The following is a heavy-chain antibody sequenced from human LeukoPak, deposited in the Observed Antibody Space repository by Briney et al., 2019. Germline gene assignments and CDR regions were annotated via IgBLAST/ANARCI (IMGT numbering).Heavy chain of an antibody. Sequence: ASVKVSCKASGYTFTSYGISWVRQAPGQGLEWVGWISAYNGNTNYAQKLQGRVTITTDTSTSTAYMELRSLRSDDTAVYYCARDTYCSGGSCYPAGAFDIWGQGTMVTVSS. D-gene: IGHD2-15*01. J-gene: IGHJ3*02. CDR2: ISAYNGNT. V-gene: IGHV1-18*01. CDR3: ARDTYCSGGSCYPAGAFDI. CDR1: GYTFTSYG.